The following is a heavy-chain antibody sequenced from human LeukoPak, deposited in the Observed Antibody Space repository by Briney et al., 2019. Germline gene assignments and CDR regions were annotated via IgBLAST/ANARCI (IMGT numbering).Heavy chain of an antibody. CDR1: GGTFSSYA. J-gene: IGHJ3*02. V-gene: IGHV1-69*13. D-gene: IGHD5-18*01. CDR2: IIPIFGTA. Sequence: SVKVSCKASGGTFSSYAISWVRQAPGQGLEWMGGIIPIFGTANYAQKFQGRVTITADESTSTAYMELSSLRSEDTGVYYCARGGDTAMAKDAFDIWGQGTMVTVSS. CDR3: ARGGDTAMAKDAFDI.